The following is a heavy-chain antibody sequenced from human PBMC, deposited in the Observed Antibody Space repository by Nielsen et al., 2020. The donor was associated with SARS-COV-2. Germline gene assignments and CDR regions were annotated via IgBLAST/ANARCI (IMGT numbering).Heavy chain of an antibody. Sequence: GESLKISCAASGFTFSSYDMHWVRQATGKGLEWVSAIGTAGDTYYPGSVKGRFTISRENAKNSLYLQMNSLRAEDTAVYYCARVGSSGWYFDYWGQGTLVTVSS. J-gene: IGHJ4*02. CDR3: ARVGSSGWYFDY. V-gene: IGHV3-13*01. CDR2: IGTAGDT. D-gene: IGHD6-19*01. CDR1: GFTFSSYD.